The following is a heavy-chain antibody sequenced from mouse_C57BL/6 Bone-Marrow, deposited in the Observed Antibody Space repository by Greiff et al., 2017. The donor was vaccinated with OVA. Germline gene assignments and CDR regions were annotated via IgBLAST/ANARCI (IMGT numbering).Heavy chain of an antibody. J-gene: IGHJ2*01. CDR1: GYAFSSSW. CDR2: IYPGDGDT. V-gene: IGHV1-82*01. Sequence: VKLQESGPELVKPGASVKISCKASGYAFSSSWMNWVKQRPGKGLEWIGRIYPGDGDTNYNGKFKGKATLTADKSSSTAYMQLSSLTSEDSAVYFCARNYDGYYGYFDYWGQGTTLTVSS. D-gene: IGHD2-3*01. CDR3: ARNYDGYYGYFDY.